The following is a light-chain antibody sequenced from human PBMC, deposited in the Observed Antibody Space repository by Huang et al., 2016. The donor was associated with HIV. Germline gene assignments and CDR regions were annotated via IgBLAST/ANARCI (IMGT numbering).Light chain of an antibody. CDR2: KVS. CDR3: MQGTHWPQT. Sequence: DVVLTQSPLSLPVTPGQPASISYKSSHSLLHSDGNTYLNWFLQRPGQSPRRLIYKVSNRDFGVPARFSGIGSGADFTLTISRVEADDIGVYYCMQGTHWPQTFGQGTKVEVK. V-gene: IGKV2-30*02. J-gene: IGKJ1*01. CDR1: HSLLHSDGNTY.